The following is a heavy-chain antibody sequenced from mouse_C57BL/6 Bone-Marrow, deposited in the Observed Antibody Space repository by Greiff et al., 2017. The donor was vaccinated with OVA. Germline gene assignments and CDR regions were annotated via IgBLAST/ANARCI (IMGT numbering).Heavy chain of an antibody. CDR2: ISNGGGST. D-gene: IGHD2-3*01. Sequence: EVKVEESGGGLVQPGGSLKLSCAASGFTFSDYYMYWVRQTPEKRLEWVAYISNGGGSTYYPDTVKGRFTISRDNAKNTLYLQMSRLKSEDTAMYYCARHEGYSWFAYWGQGTLVTVSA. CDR3: ARHEGYSWFAY. V-gene: IGHV5-12*01. CDR1: GFTFSDYY. J-gene: IGHJ3*01.